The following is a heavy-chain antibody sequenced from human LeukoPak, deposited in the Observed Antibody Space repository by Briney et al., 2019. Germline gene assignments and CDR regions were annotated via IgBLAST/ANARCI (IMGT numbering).Heavy chain of an antibody. CDR1: GGSFSGYY. D-gene: IGHD2-2*01. CDR2: INHSGST. J-gene: IGHJ6*02. Sequence: PSETLSLTCAVYGGSFSGYYWSWIRQPPGKGLEWIGEINHSGSTNYNPSLKSRVTISVDTSKNQFSLKLSSVTAAGTAVYYCARRPRVRVGYCSSTSCYRYYYYGMDVWGQGTTVTVSS. V-gene: IGHV4-34*01. CDR3: ARRPRVRVGYCSSTSCYRYYYYGMDV.